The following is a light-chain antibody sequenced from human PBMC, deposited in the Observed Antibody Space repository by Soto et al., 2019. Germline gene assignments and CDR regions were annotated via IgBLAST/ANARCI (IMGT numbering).Light chain of an antibody. CDR3: QQLHTYPHT. Sequence: TQLTQSPSSLSASVGDRVTMTCRASQGINSYLAWYQQKPGKAPKLLIYAASTMESGVPSRFSGSGFGTDFTLTISSLQPEDFATYYCQQLHTYPHTFGQGTKLEIK. CDR1: QGINSY. J-gene: IGKJ2*01. V-gene: IGKV1-9*01. CDR2: AAS.